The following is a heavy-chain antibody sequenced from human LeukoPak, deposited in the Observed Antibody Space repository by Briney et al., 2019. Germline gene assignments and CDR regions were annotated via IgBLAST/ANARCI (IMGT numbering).Heavy chain of an antibody. CDR3: ARDSKSVPSSTSCSFFDY. D-gene: IGHD2-2*01. CDR1: GFTFSSYG. Sequence: GGSLRLSCAASGFTFSSYGMSWVRQAPGKGLEWVANINQDGSERYYVDSVKGRFTISRDNTKNSLYLQMNSLRAEDTAVYYCARDSKSVPSSTSCSFFDYWGQGTLVTVSS. V-gene: IGHV3-7*01. CDR2: INQDGSER. J-gene: IGHJ4*02.